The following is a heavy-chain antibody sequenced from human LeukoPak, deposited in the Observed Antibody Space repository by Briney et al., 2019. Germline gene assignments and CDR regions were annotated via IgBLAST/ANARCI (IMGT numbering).Heavy chain of an antibody. Sequence: GGSLRLSCAASGFTFSNYGMHWVRQAPGKGLEWVAVISYDGSNKYYADSVKGRFTISRDNSKNTLYLQMNSLRAEDTAVYYCAEQGFDYWGQGTLVTVSS. CDR3: AEQGFDY. J-gene: IGHJ4*02. V-gene: IGHV3-30*03. CDR1: GFTFSNYG. CDR2: ISYDGSNK.